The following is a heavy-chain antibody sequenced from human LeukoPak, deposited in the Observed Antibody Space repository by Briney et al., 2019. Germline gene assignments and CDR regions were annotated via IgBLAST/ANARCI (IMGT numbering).Heavy chain of an antibody. D-gene: IGHD3-16*01. CDR1: GGSISPYY. CDR2: IYHTGIT. Sequence: KSSETLSLTCTVSGGSISPYYWAWFRQPPGKGLEYIGDIYHTGITSYSPSLQSRLTISLDTSKSQFSLRLTSVTAADAAIYYCARLRAYKTTHQYFFDYWGQGTLVTVSS. V-gene: IGHV4-59*08. CDR3: ARLRAYKTTHQYFFDY. J-gene: IGHJ4*02.